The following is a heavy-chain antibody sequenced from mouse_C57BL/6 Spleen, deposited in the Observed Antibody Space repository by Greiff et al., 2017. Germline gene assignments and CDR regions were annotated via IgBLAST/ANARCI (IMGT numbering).Heavy chain of an antibody. CDR1: GYTFTSYW. D-gene: IGHD3-2*02. CDR3: AREVVLDSSGYHYAMDY. J-gene: IGHJ4*01. Sequence: QVQLQQPGAELVKPGASVKLSCKASGYTFTSYWMHWVKQRPGRGLEWIGRIDPNSGGTKYNEKFKSKATLTVDKPSSTAYMQLSSLTSEDAAVYYCAREVVLDSSGYHYAMDYWGQGTSVTVSS. CDR2: IDPNSGGT. V-gene: IGHV1-72*01.